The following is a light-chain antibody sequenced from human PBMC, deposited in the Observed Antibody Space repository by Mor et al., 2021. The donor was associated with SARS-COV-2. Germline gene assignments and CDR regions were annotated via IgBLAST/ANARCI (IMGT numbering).Light chain of an antibody. Sequence: ITCRSSQWISTYLNWYQQKPGKAPKLLVNVASSLQSGVPSRFTGSGSGTLFTLTISSLQPEDFGTYFCQQSFSNPITFGQGSRLDI. CDR1: QWISTY. J-gene: IGKJ5*01. V-gene: IGKV1-39*01. CDR2: VAS. CDR3: QQSFSNPIT.